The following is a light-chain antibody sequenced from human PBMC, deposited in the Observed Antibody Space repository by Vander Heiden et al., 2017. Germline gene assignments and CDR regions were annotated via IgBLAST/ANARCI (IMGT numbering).Light chain of an antibody. CDR3: SSYTSSSTLV. Sequence: QSALTQPASVSGSPGQSITISCTGTSSDVGGHNYASWYQQHPGKAPKLMIYDVSNRRSGVSNRFSGSKSGNTASLTISGLQAEDEADYYCSSYTSSSTLVFGGGTKLTVL. J-gene: IGLJ2*01. CDR2: DVS. V-gene: IGLV2-14*01. CDR1: SSDVGGHNY.